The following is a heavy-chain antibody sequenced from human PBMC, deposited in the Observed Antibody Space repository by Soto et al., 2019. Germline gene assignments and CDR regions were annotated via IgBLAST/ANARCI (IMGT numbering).Heavy chain of an antibody. CDR3: GRSVGLAAAGTY. CDR1: GGTFSSYA. D-gene: IGHD6-13*01. Sequence: GASVKVSCKASGGTFSSYAISWVRQAPGQGLEWMGGIIPIFGTANYAQKFQGRVTITADESTSTAYMELSSLRSEDTAVYYCGRSVGLAAAGTYWGQGTLVTVSS. CDR2: IIPIFGTA. V-gene: IGHV1-69*13. J-gene: IGHJ4*02.